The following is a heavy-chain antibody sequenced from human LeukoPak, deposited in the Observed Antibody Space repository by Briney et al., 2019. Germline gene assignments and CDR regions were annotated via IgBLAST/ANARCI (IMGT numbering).Heavy chain of an antibody. J-gene: IGHJ3*02. CDR3: ARDIGSAYYSGGAFDI. Sequence: ASVKVPCKASGYTFTGYYMHWVRQAPGQGLEWMGWINPNSGGTNYAQKFQGRVTMTRDTSISTAYMELSRLRSDDTAVYYCARDIGSAYYSGGAFDIWGQGTMVTVSS. V-gene: IGHV1-2*02. D-gene: IGHD3-10*01. CDR1: GYTFTGYY. CDR2: INPNSGGT.